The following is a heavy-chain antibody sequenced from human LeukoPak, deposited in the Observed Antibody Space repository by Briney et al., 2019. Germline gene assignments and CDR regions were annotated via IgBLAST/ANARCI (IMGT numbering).Heavy chain of an antibody. D-gene: IGHD3-3*01. V-gene: IGHV4-61*02. CDR3: ARAIFGVVDFDY. CDR2: IYTSGST. Sequence: KPSQTLSLTCTVSGGSISSGNYYWSWIRQPAGKGLEWIGRIYTSGSTNYNPSLKSRVTISVDTSKNQFSLKLSSVTAADTAVYYCARAIFGVVDFDYWGQGTLVTVSS. CDR1: GGSISSGNYY. J-gene: IGHJ4*02.